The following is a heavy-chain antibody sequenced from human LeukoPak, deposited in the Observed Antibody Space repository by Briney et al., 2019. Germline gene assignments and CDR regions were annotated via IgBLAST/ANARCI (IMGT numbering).Heavy chain of an antibody. D-gene: IGHD4-23*01. V-gene: IGHV3-23*01. Sequence: PGGSLRLSCTASGFTFSSYAMSGVRQAPGKGLEWVSAITGTGATTYYADSVKGRFTISRDNFKNTLYLQMNSLRAEDTAVYYCAKRGADSGGNSALVAFDIWGQGTMVTVTS. CDR2: ITGTGATT. CDR1: GFTFSSYA. CDR3: AKRGADSGGNSALVAFDI. J-gene: IGHJ3*02.